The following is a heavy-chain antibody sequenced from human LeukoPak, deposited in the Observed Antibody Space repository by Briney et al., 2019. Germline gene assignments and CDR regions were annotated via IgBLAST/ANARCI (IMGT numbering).Heavy chain of an antibody. CDR3: AKRGRPGGGNWIDP. CDR2: IWYDGTNK. CDR1: GFTFSTYG. D-gene: IGHD3-16*01. V-gene: IGHV3-30*02. J-gene: IGHJ5*02. Sequence: PGGSLRLSCEASGFTFSTYGMHWVRQAPGKGLEWVSFIWYDGTNKYYADSVKGRFTISRDNSKNTVYLQMNSLRAEDTAVYYCAKRGRPGGGNWIDPWGQGTLVTVSS.